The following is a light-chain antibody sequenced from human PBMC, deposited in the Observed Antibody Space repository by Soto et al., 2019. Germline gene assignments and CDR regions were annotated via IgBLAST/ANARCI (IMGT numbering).Light chain of an antibody. J-gene: IGKJ2*01. CDR2: AAS. V-gene: IGKV1-39*01. CDR3: QQSYSTL. Sequence: DIQMTQSPSSLSASVGDRVTITCRASQSISSYLNWYQQKPGKAPKLLIYAASSLQSGVPSRFSGSGSGIDFTLTISSLQPEDFATYYCQQSYSTLFGQGTKLEIK. CDR1: QSISSY.